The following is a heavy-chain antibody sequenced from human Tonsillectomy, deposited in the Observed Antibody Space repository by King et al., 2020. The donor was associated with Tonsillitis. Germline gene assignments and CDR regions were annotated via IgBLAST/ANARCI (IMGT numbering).Heavy chain of an antibody. V-gene: IGHV3-74*01. J-gene: IGHJ6*02. CDR2: INNNGGST. CDR1: GFTFSSYW. D-gene: IGHD3-22*01. CDR3: ARGFYYYDSSGYTGGMDV. Sequence: DVQLVESGGGLVQPGGSLRLSCAASGFTFSSYWMHWVRQAPGKGLVWVSYINNNGGSTSYADSVKGRFTISRDNAKNTLYLQMNSLRAEDTAVYYCARGFYYYDSSGYTGGMDVWGQGTTVTVSS.